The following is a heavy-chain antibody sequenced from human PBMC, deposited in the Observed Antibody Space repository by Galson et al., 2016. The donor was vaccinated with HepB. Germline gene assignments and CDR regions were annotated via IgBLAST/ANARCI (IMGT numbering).Heavy chain of an antibody. CDR3: ARGLVGSTTAFDS. V-gene: IGHV3-53*04. CDR1: GFTFSRYG. CDR2: IYSSGAT. D-gene: IGHD2/OR15-2a*01. Sequence: SLRLSCAASGFTFSRYGLHWVRQAPGKGLEWVSVIYSSGATSYAESLEGRFIISRHNSRDTVDLQMNSLRTEDTALYYCARGLVGSTTAFDSWGQGTLVAVSS. J-gene: IGHJ4*02.